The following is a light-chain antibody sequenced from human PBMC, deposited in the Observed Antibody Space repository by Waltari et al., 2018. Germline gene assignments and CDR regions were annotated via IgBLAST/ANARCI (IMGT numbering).Light chain of an antibody. V-gene: IGKV4-1*01. CDR3: QQYYSTPYT. J-gene: IGKJ2*01. CDR2: WAS. Sequence: DIVMTQSPDSLAVSLGERATINCKSSQSVLSSSNNKNYLAWYQQKPGQPPKLLIYWASTRESGVPDRFSGSGSGTDFTLTISSLQAEDVAVYYCQQYYSTPYTFGQGTKLEIE. CDR1: QSVLSSSNNKNY.